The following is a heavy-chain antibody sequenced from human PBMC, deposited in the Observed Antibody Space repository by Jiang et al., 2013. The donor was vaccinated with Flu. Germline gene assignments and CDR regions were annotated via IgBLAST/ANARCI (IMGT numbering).Heavy chain of an antibody. Sequence: KPTQTLTLTCTFSGFSLSTSGVGVGWIRQPPGKALEWLALIYWNDDKRYSPSLKNRLAITKDTSKNQVVLIMTNMDPVDTATYYCAHREATVPGVTSGYSNYWGQGTLVTVSS. D-gene: IGHD6-19*01. CDR1: GFSLSTSGVG. CDR2: IYWNDDK. V-gene: IGHV2-5*01. CDR3: AHREATVPGVTSGYSNY. J-gene: IGHJ4*02.